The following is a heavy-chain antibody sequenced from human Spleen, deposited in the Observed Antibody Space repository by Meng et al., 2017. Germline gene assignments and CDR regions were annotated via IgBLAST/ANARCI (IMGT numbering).Heavy chain of an antibody. D-gene: IGHD3-3*01. V-gene: IGHV3-30*04. Sequence: GESLKISCEASGFTLNKYTLHWVRQAPDKGLEWVAGIAYDGNNKYYADSVKGRFTISRDISKNTMYLQMNSLRVEDTAVYYCARDLAWVLFDYWGQGALVTVSS. CDR2: IAYDGNNK. J-gene: IGHJ4*02. CDR3: ARDLAWVLFDY. CDR1: GFTLNKYT.